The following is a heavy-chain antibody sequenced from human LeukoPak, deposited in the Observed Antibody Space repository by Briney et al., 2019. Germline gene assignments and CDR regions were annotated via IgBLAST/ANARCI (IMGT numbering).Heavy chain of an antibody. D-gene: IGHD5-24*01. CDR1: GGSISSGSYY. J-gene: IGHJ2*01. CDR2: IFPSGST. V-gene: IGHV4-61*02. CDR3: ARGRRDGYNFYWYFDL. Sequence: SQTLSLTCTVSGGSISSGSYYWSWIRQPAGKGLEWIGCIFPSGSTNYNSSLKSRVTISVDTSKNQFSLKVSSVTAADTAVYYCARGRRDGYNFYWYFDLWGRGTLVTVSS.